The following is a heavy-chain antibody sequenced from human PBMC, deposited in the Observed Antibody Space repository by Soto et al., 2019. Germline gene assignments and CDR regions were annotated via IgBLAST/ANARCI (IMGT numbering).Heavy chain of an antibody. D-gene: IGHD2-2*01. CDR3: ASGDIVVVPAAKYYYYGMDV. CDR1: GGTFSSYA. Sequence: QVQLVQSGAEVKKPGSSVKVSCTASGGTFSSYAISWVRQAPGQGLEWMGGIIPIFGTANYAQKFQGRVTITADESTSTAYMELSSLRSEDTAVYYCASGDIVVVPAAKYYYYGMDVWGQGTTVTVSS. J-gene: IGHJ6*02. V-gene: IGHV1-69*01. CDR2: IIPIFGTA.